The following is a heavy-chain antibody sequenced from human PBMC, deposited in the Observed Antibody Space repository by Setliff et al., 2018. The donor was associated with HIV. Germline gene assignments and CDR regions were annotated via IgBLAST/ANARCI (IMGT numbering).Heavy chain of an antibody. D-gene: IGHD3-3*01. CDR2: VHNSGDT. J-gene: IGHJ6*02. CDR3: ARNFWNGPPDYYYYGLDV. CDR1: GGSISTNSYY. V-gene: IGHV4-39*07. Sequence: SETLSLTCTVSGGSISTNSYYWGWIRQSPGKGLEWIGNVHNSGDTNYNPSLKSRVRISVNTSKNQFSLKLSSVTAADTAVYYCARNFWNGPPDYYYYGLDVWGQGTTVTVSS.